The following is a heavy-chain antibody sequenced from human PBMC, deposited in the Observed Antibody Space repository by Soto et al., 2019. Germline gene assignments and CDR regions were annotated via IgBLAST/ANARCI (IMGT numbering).Heavy chain of an antibody. CDR1: GYTFTGYY. CDR2: INPNSGGT. CDR3: ARGGWYSSILGDAFDI. V-gene: IGHV1-2*02. J-gene: IGHJ3*02. D-gene: IGHD6-13*01. Sequence: GASVQVSCKASGYTFTGYYMHWVRQAPGQGLEWMGWINPNSGGTNYAQKFQGRVTMTRDTSISTAYMELSRLRSDDTAVYYCARGGWYSSILGDAFDIWGQGTMVTVSS.